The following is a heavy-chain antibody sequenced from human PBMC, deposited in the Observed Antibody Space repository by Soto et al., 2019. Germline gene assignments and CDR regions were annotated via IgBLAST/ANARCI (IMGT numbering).Heavy chain of an antibody. CDR1: GGSISSDY. J-gene: IGHJ6*02. CDR2: IYYNGNT. Sequence: PSETLSLTCTVSGGSISSDYWSWIRQPPGKGLEGIGYIYYNGNTYYNPSLKSRLTISVDTSQNQFSLKLTSVTAADTAVYYCARLDLAYYGLDVWGQGTTVTVS. CDR3: ARLDLAYYGLDV. V-gene: IGHV4-59*04. D-gene: IGHD3-9*01.